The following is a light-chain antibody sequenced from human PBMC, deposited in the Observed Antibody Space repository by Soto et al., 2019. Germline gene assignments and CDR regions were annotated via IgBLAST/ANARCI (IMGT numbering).Light chain of an antibody. J-gene: IGKJ4*01. CDR2: GAS. Sequence: EIVLTQSPGTLSLSSGERATLSCRASQSVRSNYLAWYQQKPGQAPSLLISGASRRATGIPDRFGGSGSGTDFNLTISRLEPEDVVVDDCQQYDSSPLTFGGGTKVEIK. CDR1: QSVRSNY. V-gene: IGKV3-20*01. CDR3: QQYDSSPLT.